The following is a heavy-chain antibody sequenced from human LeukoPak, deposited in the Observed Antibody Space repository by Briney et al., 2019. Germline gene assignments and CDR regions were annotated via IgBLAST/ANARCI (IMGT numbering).Heavy chain of an antibody. J-gene: IGHJ4*02. Sequence: GGSLSLSCAASGFTFSSYWMSWVRQAPGKGLGWVANIKQDGSEKYYVDSVKGRFTISRDNAKNSLYLQMNSLRAEDTAVYYCARDLTAAGTGGDYWGQGTLVTVSS. D-gene: IGHD6-13*01. CDR1: GFTFSSYW. CDR3: ARDLTAAGTGGDY. CDR2: IKQDGSEK. V-gene: IGHV3-7*03.